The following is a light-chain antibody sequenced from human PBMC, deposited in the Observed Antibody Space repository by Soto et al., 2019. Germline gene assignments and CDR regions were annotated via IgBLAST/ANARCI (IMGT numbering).Light chain of an antibody. CDR2: AAS. Sequence: ILMTQSPVTLSVSPGDSATLSCRASQSIGSNLAWYQQKPGQAPRLLIYAASTRVTGLPGRFSGRGSGTEFTLTLRGLQSEDFAIYYCQHYTNWPPITFGQGTRLEIK. CDR3: QHYTNWPPIT. V-gene: IGKV3-15*01. CDR1: QSIGSN. J-gene: IGKJ5*01.